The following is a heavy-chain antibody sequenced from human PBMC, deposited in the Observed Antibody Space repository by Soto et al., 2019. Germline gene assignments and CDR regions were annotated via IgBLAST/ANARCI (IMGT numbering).Heavy chain of an antibody. CDR1: GGSISSSSYY. CDR3: ACIFSGGYGYGFYYYGMDV. J-gene: IGHJ6*02. CDR2: IYYSGST. V-gene: IGHV4-39*01. D-gene: IGHD5-18*01. Sequence: SESLSLTCTVSGGSISSSSYYWGWIRQPPGKGLEWIGSIYYSGSTYYNPSLKSRVTISVDTSKNQFSLKLSSVTAADTAVYYCACIFSGGYGYGFYYYGMDVWGQGTTVTVSS.